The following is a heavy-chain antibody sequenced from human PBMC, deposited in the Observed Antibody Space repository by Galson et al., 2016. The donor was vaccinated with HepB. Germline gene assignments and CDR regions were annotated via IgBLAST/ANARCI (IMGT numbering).Heavy chain of an antibody. CDR3: ARDDLVSDCGGDCYAVHFDF. V-gene: IGHV3-11*04. CDR2: VTRSADLI. D-gene: IGHD2-21*02. Sequence: SLRLSCAASGFTVSSNYMRWVRQAPGKGLEWLAHVTRSADLIYYADSVKGRFIISRDNAKRSLYLQMHSLRDEDTAVYYCARDDLVSDCGGDCYAVHFDFWGQGTLVTVSS. J-gene: IGHJ4*02. CDR1: GFTVSSNY.